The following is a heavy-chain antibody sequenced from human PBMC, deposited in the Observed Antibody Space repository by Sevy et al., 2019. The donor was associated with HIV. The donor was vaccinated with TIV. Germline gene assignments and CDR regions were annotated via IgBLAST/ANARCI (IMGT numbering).Heavy chain of an antibody. D-gene: IGHD2-21*02. J-gene: IGHJ4*02. CDR2: IFNDGKTK. CDR3: ARESGSDWYLDY. Sequence: GGSLRLSCKASGFIFSRYGVHWVRQAPGKGLEWVASIFNDGKTKYYGDPVKGRFTISRDDSKNTLYLPMDSLRAEDTAVYYCARESGSDWYLDYWGQGTLVTVSS. V-gene: IGHV3-33*01. CDR1: GFIFSRYG.